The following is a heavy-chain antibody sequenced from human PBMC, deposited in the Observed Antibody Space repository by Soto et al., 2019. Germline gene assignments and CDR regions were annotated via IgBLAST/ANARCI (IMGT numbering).Heavy chain of an antibody. D-gene: IGHD1-26*01. J-gene: IGHJ3*01. CDR1: GFTFSSYA. Sequence: EVQLLESRGGLVQPGGSLRLSCAASGFTFSSYAMSWVRQAPGKGLEWVSAISGGGGSTYYADSVKGRFTISRDNSRTTLYLQMNSLRAEDTALYYCAKRARSGSDYAAFDVWGQGTMVTVSS. V-gene: IGHV3-23*01. CDR3: AKRARSGSDYAAFDV. CDR2: ISGGGGST.